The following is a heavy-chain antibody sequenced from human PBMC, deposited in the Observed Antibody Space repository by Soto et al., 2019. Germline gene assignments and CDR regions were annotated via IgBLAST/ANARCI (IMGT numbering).Heavy chain of an antibody. J-gene: IGHJ6*02. Sequence: SVKVSCKASGGTFSSYAISWVRQAPGQGLEWMGGIIPIFGTANYAQKFQGRVTITADESTSTAYMELSSLRSEDTAVYYCASGRGYYYDSSGYRGHYYGMDVWGQGTTVTVSS. CDR3: ASGRGYYYDSSGYRGHYYGMDV. V-gene: IGHV1-69*13. D-gene: IGHD3-22*01. CDR1: GGTFSSYA. CDR2: IIPIFGTA.